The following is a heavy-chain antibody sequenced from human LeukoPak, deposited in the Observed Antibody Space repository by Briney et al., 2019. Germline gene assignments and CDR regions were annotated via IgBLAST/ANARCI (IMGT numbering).Heavy chain of an antibody. V-gene: IGHV3-7*01. CDR1: GFTFSSYW. J-gene: IGHJ4*02. CDR2: IKQDGSEK. CDR3: ARYCSGGSCYDY. D-gene: IGHD2-15*01. Sequence: GGSLRLSCAASGFTFSSYWMSWVRQAPGKGLEWVANIKQDGSEKYYVDSVKGRFTISRENAKNSLYLHMNSLRAEDTAVYYCARYCSGGSCYDYWGQGTLVTVSS.